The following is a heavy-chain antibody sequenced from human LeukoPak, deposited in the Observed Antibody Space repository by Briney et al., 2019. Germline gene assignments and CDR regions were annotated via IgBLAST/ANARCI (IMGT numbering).Heavy chain of an antibody. Sequence: ASVKVSCKASGYTFTGYYMHWVRQAPGQGLEWMGWINPNSGGTNYAQKFQGRVTMTRDTSISTAYMELSRLRSDDTAVYYCARDTGGYSYGSFDYWGQGTLVTVSS. CDR2: INPNSGGT. J-gene: IGHJ4*02. V-gene: IGHV1-2*02. CDR3: ARDTGGYSYGSFDY. D-gene: IGHD5-18*01. CDR1: GYTFTGYY.